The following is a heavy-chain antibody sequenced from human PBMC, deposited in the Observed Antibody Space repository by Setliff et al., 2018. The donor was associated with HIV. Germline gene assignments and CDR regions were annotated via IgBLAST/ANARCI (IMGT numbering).Heavy chain of an antibody. V-gene: IGHV3-23*01. CDR2: ISGSGDST. CDR3: ARVVVVIGSQDYFDY. J-gene: IGHJ4*02. Sequence: GGSLRLSCATSGFTFSSYAMSWVRQAPGKGLEWVSAISGSGDSTYYADSVKGRFTISRDNSKNTLYPQMNSLRADDTAVYYCARVVVVIGSQDYFDYWGQGMLVTVSS. D-gene: IGHD2-21*01. CDR1: GFTFSSYA.